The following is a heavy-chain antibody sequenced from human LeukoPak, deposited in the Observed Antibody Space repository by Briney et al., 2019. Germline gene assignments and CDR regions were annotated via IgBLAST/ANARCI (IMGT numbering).Heavy chain of an antibody. V-gene: IGHV4-34*01. Sequence: SETLSLTCAVYGGSFSGYYWSWIRQPPGKGLEWIGEINHSGSTNYNPSLKSRVTISVDTSKNQFSLKLSSVTAADTAVYYCARDDYGGNLGFDYWGQGTLVTVSS. CDR3: ARDDYGGNLGFDY. CDR1: GGSFSGYY. D-gene: IGHD4-23*01. CDR2: INHSGST. J-gene: IGHJ4*02.